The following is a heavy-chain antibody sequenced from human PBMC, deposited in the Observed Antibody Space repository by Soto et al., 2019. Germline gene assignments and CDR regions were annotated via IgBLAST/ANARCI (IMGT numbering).Heavy chain of an antibody. Sequence: XETLSLTCAVSGCSISSYYWSWVRQPPGKGLEWIGEINHSGSTNYNPSLKSRVTISVDTSKNQFSLKLSSVTAADTAVYYCARGPKALWCLHLGLDSWGQGTLVTVSS. J-gene: IGHJ4*02. V-gene: IGHV4-34*01. CDR1: GCSISSYY. D-gene: IGHD2-8*01. CDR3: ARGPKALWCLHLGLDS. CDR2: INHSGST.